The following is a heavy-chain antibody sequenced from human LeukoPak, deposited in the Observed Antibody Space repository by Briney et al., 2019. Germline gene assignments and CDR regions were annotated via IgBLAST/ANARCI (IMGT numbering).Heavy chain of an antibody. J-gene: IGHJ4*02. CDR3: AKDLSYYDFWSGYKLIDY. CDR2: ISGSGGST. V-gene: IGHV3-23*01. CDR1: GFTFSSYS. D-gene: IGHD3-3*01. Sequence: GGSLRLSCAASGFTFSSYSMNWVRQAPGKGLEWVSAISGSGGSTYYADSVKGRFTISRDNSKNTLYLQMNSLRAEDTAVYYCAKDLSYYDFWSGYKLIDYWGQGTLVTVSS.